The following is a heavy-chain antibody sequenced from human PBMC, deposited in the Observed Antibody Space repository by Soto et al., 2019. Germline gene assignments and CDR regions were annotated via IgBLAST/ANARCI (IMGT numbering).Heavy chain of an antibody. J-gene: IGHJ4*02. V-gene: IGHV3-23*01. D-gene: IGHD6-13*01. CDR1: GFTFSTSA. CDR3: ARRGPGTYFDY. CDR2: ISGSGDST. Sequence: LRPSCVSSGFTFSTSAMNWVRQAPGTGLEWVSVISGSGDSTYDADSVKGRFTISRDNSKITLYLQMNSLISEGTAVYYCARRGPGTYFDYWGQGTLVTVSS.